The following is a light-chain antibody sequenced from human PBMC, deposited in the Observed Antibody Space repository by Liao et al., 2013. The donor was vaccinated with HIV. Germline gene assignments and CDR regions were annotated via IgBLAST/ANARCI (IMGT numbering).Light chain of an antibody. CDR1: YIGRRS. CDR3: QVWDSSSDPSYV. J-gene: IGLJ1*01. CDR2: YDT. V-gene: IGLV3-21*04. Sequence: SYELTQPPSVSVAPGETARIACGGNYIGRRSVHWYQQRPDQAPILVIYYDTDRPSGIPERFSGSNSGNTATLTISRVEAGDEADYYCQVWDSSSDPSYVFGTGTKVTVL.